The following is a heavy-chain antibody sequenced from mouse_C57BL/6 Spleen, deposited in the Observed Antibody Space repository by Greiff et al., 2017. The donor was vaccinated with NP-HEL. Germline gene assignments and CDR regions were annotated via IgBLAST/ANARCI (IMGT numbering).Heavy chain of an antibody. D-gene: IGHD4-1*01. J-gene: IGHJ2*01. Sequence: QVQLQQPGAELVMPGASVKLSCKASGYTFTSYWMHWVKQRPGQGLEWIGEIDPSDSYTNYNQKFKGKSTLTVDKSSSTAYMQLSSLTSEDSAVYYCARGLNWYYFDYWGQGTTLTVSS. CDR1: GYTFTSYW. V-gene: IGHV1-69*01. CDR2: IDPSDSYT. CDR3: ARGLNWYYFDY.